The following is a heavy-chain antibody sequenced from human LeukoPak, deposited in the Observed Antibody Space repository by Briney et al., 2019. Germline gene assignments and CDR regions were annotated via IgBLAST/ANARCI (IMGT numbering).Heavy chain of an antibody. CDR2: IKTDGSTT. J-gene: IGHJ4*02. Sequence: GGSLRLSCAVSGFTFSSSWMHWVRQAPGKGLVWVSHIKTDGSTTAYADSVKGRFTISRDDAKNTLYLQMNSLRAEDTGGYYCARGNQQLPRSTPDYWGQGTLVTVSS. CDR3: ARGNQQLPRSTPDY. CDR1: GFTFSSSW. D-gene: IGHD2-2*01. V-gene: IGHV3-74*01.